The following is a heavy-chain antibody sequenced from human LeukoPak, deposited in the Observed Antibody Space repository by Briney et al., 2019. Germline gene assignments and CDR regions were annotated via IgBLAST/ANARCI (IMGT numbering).Heavy chain of an antibody. CDR3: ARGTYYCGSGSYSPLFDY. CDR2: IIPILGIA. CDR1: GGTFSSYA. Sequence: SVKVSCKASGGTFSSYAISWVRQAPGQGLEWMGRIIPILGIANYAQRFQGRVTITADKSTSTAYMELSSLRSEDTAVYYCARGTYYCGSGSYSPLFDYWGQGTLVTVSS. D-gene: IGHD3-10*01. V-gene: IGHV1-69*04. J-gene: IGHJ4*02.